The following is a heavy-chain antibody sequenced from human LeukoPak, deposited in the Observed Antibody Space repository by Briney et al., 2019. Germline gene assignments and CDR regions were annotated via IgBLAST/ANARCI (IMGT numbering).Heavy chain of an antibody. V-gene: IGHV3-53*01. CDR2: VYSGGDT. D-gene: IGHD3-10*01. J-gene: IGHJ4*02. CDR3: VNSPYGSGSY. CDR1: GLTINTNY. Sequence: PGGSLRLSCAASGLTINTNYMSWVRQAPGKGLEWVSVVYSGGDTYYADSVKGRFTISRDNSKNTLYLQMNSLRVEDTAVYYCVNSPYGSGSYWGQGTLVTVSS.